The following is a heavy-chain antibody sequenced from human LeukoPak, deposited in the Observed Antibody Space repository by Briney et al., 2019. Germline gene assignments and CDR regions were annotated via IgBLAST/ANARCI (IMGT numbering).Heavy chain of an antibody. J-gene: IGHJ4*02. CDR3: AKVGGRNYYDFWSGYQSSFDY. V-gene: IGHV3-30-3*01. CDR1: GFTFSDYA. D-gene: IGHD3-3*01. CDR2: TSYDGSND. Sequence: GGSPRLSCAASGFTFSDYAIHWVRQAPGKGLEWVAVTSYDGSNDFYADSVRGRFTISRDNSKNTVYLQMNSLRAEDTSVYYCAKVGGRNYYDFWSGYQSSFDYWGQGTLVTVSS.